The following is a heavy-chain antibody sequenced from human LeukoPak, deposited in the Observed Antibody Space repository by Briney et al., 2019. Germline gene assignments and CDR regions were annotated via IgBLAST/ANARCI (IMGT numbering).Heavy chain of an antibody. Sequence: SETLSLTCSVSGGSISGYYWTWIRQPAGKVLECIGRVYTSGSTHYNASLKTPLTMSVATSNNQFPLKLRSVTAADTAVYYCARLITGTTTAFDIWGQGTMVTVSS. V-gene: IGHV4-4*07. CDR1: GGSISGYY. CDR3: ARLITGTTTAFDI. CDR2: VYTSGST. D-gene: IGHD1-7*01. J-gene: IGHJ3*02.